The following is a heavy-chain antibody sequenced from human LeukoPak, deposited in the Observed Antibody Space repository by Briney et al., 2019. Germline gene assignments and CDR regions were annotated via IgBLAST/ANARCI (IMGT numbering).Heavy chain of an antibody. CDR3: AKVEPPVGLRGYFDY. J-gene: IGHJ4*02. CDR2: ISWNSNTM. V-gene: IGHV3-9*01. Sequence: PGGSLRLSCAASGFTFDDYAMHWVRQAPGEGLEWVSGISWNSNTMGYADSVKGRFTISRDNAKNSLYLQMNSLRPEDTALYYCAKVEPPVGLRGYFDYWGQGTLVTVSS. CDR1: GFTFDDYA. D-gene: IGHD1-26*01.